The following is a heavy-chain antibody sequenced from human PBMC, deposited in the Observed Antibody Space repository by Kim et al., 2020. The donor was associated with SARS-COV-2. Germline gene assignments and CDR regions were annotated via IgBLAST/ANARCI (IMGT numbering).Heavy chain of an antibody. D-gene: IGHD6-13*01. J-gene: IGHJ4*02. Sequence: VKGRFPISRENPKNSLYLQMNSLRAEDTAVYYCAINPGIAAAGNQDSFDYWGQGTLVTVSS. CDR3: AINPGIAAAGNQDSFDY. V-gene: IGHV3-21*01.